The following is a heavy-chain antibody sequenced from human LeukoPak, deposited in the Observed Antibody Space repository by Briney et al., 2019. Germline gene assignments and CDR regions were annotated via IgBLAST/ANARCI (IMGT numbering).Heavy chain of an antibody. Sequence: GGSLRLSCAASGFTFGSYGMHWVRQAPGKGLEWVAVISYDGSNKYYADSVKGRFTISRDNSKNTLYLQMNSLRAEDTAVYYCAKQRGYSYGYEYWGQGTLVTVSS. J-gene: IGHJ4*02. CDR2: ISYDGSNK. CDR3: AKQRGYSYGYEY. CDR1: GFTFGSYG. D-gene: IGHD5-18*01. V-gene: IGHV3-30*18.